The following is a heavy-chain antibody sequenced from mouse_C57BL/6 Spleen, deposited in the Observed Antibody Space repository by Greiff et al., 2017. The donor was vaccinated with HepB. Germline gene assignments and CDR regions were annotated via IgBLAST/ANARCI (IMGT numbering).Heavy chain of an antibody. J-gene: IGHJ1*03. CDR1: GYTFTEYT. V-gene: IGHV1-62-2*01. D-gene: IGHD2-5*01. CDR2: FYPGSGSI. Sequence: QVQLQQSGAELVKPGASVKLSCKASGYTFTEYTIHWVKQRSGQGLEWIGWFYPGSGSIKYNEKFKDKATLTADKSPSTVYMELSRLTSEDSAVYVCARHEEGSYYSKGYFDVWGTGTTVTVSS. CDR3: ARHEEGSYYSKGYFDV.